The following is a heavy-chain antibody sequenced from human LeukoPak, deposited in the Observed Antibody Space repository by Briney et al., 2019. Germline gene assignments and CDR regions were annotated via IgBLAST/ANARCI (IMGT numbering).Heavy chain of an antibody. CDR2: MNPNSGNT. J-gene: IGHJ3*02. CDR3: ARDEARAGDAFDI. D-gene: IGHD6-13*01. Sequence: ASVKVSCKASGYTFTSYDINWVRQATGQGLEWMGWMNPNSGNTGYAQKFQGRVTMTRNTSISTAYMELSSLRSEDTAVYYCARDEARAGDAFDIWGQGTMVTVSS. V-gene: IGHV1-8*01. CDR1: GYTFTSYD.